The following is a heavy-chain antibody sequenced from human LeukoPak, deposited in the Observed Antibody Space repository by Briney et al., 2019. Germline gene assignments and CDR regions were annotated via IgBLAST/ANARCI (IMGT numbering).Heavy chain of an antibody. V-gene: IGHV3-30-3*01. Sequence: GGSLRLSCAASGFTFSSYAMHWVRQAPGKGLEWVAVISYDGSNKYYADSVKGRFTISRDNSKNTLYLQMNSLRAEDTAVYYCARSSRPYTFYYFDYWGQGTLVTVSS. CDR2: ISYDGSNK. J-gene: IGHJ4*02. CDR1: GFTFSSYA. CDR3: ARSSRPYTFYYFDY.